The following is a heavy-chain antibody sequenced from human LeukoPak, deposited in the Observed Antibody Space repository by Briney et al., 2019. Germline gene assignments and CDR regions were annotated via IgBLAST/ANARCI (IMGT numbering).Heavy chain of an antibody. J-gene: IGHJ4*02. CDR1: GFTFSDYY. D-gene: IGHD6-19*01. V-gene: IGHV3-11*04. CDR2: ISSSGSTI. Sequence: TGGSLRLSCAASGFTFSDYYMSWIRQAPGKGLEWVSYISSSGSTIYYADSVKGRFTISRDNAKNSLYLQMNSLRAEDTAVYYCAREGRQWLARVGLDYWGQGTLVTVSS. CDR3: AREGRQWLARVGLDY.